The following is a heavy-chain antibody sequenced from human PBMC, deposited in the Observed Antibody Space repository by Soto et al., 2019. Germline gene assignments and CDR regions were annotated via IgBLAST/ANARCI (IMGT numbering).Heavy chain of an antibody. J-gene: IGHJ4*02. D-gene: IGHD5-18*01. CDR3: ARDIRGYSRAFDY. CDR1: GDSASSDNYY. Sequence: PSETLSLTCTVSGDSASSDNYYWTWIRQPPGKGLEWIGYIYSSGSTKYNPSLKSRVTISLDASSNQFSLKLTSVTAADTAVYYCARDIRGYSRAFDYWGQGTLVTVSS. CDR2: IYSSGST. V-gene: IGHV4-61*01.